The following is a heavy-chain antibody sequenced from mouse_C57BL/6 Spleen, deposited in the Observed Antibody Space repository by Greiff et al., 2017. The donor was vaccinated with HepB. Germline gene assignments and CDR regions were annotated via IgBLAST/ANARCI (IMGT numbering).Heavy chain of an antibody. J-gene: IGHJ3*01. D-gene: IGHD2-4*01. V-gene: IGHV5-4*03. Sequence: EVKLVESGGGLVKPGGSLKLSCAASGFTFSSYAMSWVRQTPEKRLEWVATISDGGSYTYYPDNVKGRFTISRDNAKNNLYLQMSHLKSEDTAMYYCAESYYDYDAFAYWGQGTLVTVSA. CDR2: ISDGGSYT. CDR1: GFTFSSYA. CDR3: AESYYDYDAFAY.